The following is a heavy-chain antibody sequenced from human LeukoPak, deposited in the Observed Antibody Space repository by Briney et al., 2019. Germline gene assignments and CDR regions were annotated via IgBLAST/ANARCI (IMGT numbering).Heavy chain of an antibody. V-gene: IGHV4-34*01. Sequence: PSETLSLTCGLNGGSFSGYYWSWIRQPPRKGLEWVGEINRSGSTNYNPSLKSRVTISVDTTKNQFSLRLNSVTAADTAVYYCAREETGSYGGIFPNRRFRNWFDPWGQGTLVTVCS. D-gene: IGHD4-23*01. CDR1: GGSFSGYY. CDR2: INRSGST. J-gene: IGHJ5*02. CDR3: AREETGSYGGIFPNRRFRNWFDP.